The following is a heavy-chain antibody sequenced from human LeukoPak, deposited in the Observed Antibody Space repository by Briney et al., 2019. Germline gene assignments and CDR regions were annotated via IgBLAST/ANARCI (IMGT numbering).Heavy chain of an antibody. CDR3: AMETYGDYGLRNAFHI. CDR2: ISGSSTYT. Sequence: GGSLRLSCAASGLIFGDYYMSWTRQAPGKGLEWVSYISGSSTYTDYADSVKGRFTISRANAKNSLYLEINSLRAEDTAVYYCAMETYGDYGLRNAFHIWGQGTMVTVSS. CDR1: GLIFGDYY. V-gene: IGHV3-11*03. D-gene: IGHD4-17*01. J-gene: IGHJ3*02.